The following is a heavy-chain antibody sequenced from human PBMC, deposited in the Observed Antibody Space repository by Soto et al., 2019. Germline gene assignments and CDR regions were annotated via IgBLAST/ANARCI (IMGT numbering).Heavy chain of an antibody. CDR2: ISAYNGDT. J-gene: IGHJ6*02. Sequence: QAQLVQSGAEVKKPGASVKVSCKASGYTFNTYAITWVRQAPGQGLEWVGWISAYNGDTSSAQSLQGRVTMTTDTSTNTAYMELRSLRNDDTAVYYCAIKPVYMDVWGQGTSVTVSS. CDR1: GYTFNTYA. V-gene: IGHV1-18*01. CDR3: AIKPVYMDV.